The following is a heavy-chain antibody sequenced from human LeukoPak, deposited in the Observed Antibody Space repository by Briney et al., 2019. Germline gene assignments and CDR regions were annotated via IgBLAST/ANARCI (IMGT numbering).Heavy chain of an antibody. CDR1: GGSFSGYY. CDR2: INHSGST. V-gene: IGHV4-34*01. Sequence: SETLSLTCAVYGGSFSGYYWSWIRQPPGKGLEWIGEINHSGSTNYNPSLKSRVTISVDTSKNQFSLKLSSVTAADTAVYYCARRRTATIAVAGAFQHWGQGTLVTVSS. J-gene: IGHJ1*01. CDR3: ARRRTATIAVAGAFQH. D-gene: IGHD6-19*01.